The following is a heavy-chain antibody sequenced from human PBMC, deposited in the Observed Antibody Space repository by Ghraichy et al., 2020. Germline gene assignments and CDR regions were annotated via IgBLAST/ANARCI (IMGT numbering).Heavy chain of an antibody. V-gene: IGHV4-39*01. CDR1: GGSIRSESYY. D-gene: IGHD3-16*01. CDR3: ARGGNGDHYYYYGLDV. CDR2: IHHSGTV. J-gene: IGHJ6*02. Sequence: TLSLTCTVSGGSIRSESYYWDWIRQSRGKGLEWIGSIHHSGTVYYNPSLKNRVTISVDTSKDQFSLELTSVTAADTAVYYCARGGNGDHYYYYGLDVWGQGTTIIVSS.